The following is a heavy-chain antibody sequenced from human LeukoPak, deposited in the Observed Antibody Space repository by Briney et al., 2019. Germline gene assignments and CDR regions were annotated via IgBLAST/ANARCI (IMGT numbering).Heavy chain of an antibody. CDR2: ISSSSGYT. J-gene: IGHJ6*02. D-gene: IGHD3-10*01. V-gene: IGHV3-11*03. CDR3: ARNANMVRPAYGFDV. Sequence: GGSLRLSCAASGLTPSDQYMYWIRQAPGKGLEWVSFISSSSGYTNYAASVRGRFTMSRDNAENSLYLHMNSLRADDTAVYYCARNANMVRPAYGFDVWGQGTTVTVSS. CDR1: GLTPSDQY.